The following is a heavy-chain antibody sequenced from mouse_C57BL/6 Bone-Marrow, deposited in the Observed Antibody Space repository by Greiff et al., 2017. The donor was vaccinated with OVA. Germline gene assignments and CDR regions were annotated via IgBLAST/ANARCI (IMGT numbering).Heavy chain of an antibody. V-gene: IGHV1-82*01. CDR3: TRWGVYAMDY. CDR2: IYPGDGDT. Sequence: QVQLQQSGPELVKPGASVKISCKASGYAFSSSWMNWVKQRPGKGLEWIGRIYPGDGDTNYNGKFKGKATLTADKSSSTAYMELRSLTSEDSAVYYCTRWGVYAMDYWGQGTSVTVSS. J-gene: IGHJ4*01. CDR1: GYAFSSSW.